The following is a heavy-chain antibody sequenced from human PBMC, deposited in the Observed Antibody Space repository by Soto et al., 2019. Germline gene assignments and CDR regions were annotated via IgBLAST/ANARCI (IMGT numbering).Heavy chain of an antibody. V-gene: IGHV5-51*01. D-gene: IGHD6-13*01. CDR2: IYAGDSDT. J-gene: IGHJ3*02. Sequence: PGESLKISCKGSGYSFTSYWIGWVRQMPGKGLEWMGIIYAGDSDTRYSPSFQGQVTISADKSISTAHLQWSSLKASDTAMYYCARPEVGQQLGSWAFDIWGQGTMVTVSS. CDR1: GYSFTSYW. CDR3: ARPEVGQQLGSWAFDI.